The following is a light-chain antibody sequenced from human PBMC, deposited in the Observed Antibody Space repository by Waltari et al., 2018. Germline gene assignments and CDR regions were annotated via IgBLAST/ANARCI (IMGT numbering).Light chain of an antibody. CDR2: DAS. J-gene: IGKJ4*01. CDR3: QQRSNWPLT. CDR1: QSVSSY. Sequence: EIVLTQSPATLSLSPGERATLSCRASQSVSSYLAWYQQKPGQAPRRLIYDASNRATGIPARCSGSRSGTDFTLTISSLEPEDFAVYYCQQRSNWPLTFGGGTKVEIK. V-gene: IGKV3-11*01.